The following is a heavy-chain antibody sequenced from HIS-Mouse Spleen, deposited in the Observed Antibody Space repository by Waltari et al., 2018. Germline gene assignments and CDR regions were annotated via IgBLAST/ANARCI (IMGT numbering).Heavy chain of an antibody. CDR2: IYYSGST. CDR3: AREIPYSSSWYDWYFDL. J-gene: IGHJ2*01. Sequence: QLQLQESGPGLVKPSETLSLTCTVSVCPISSSSYYLGWTRQPPGRGLEWIGSIYYSGSTYYNPSLKSRVTISVDTSKNQFSLKLSSVTAADTAVYYCAREIPYSSSWYDWYFDLWGRGTLVTVSS. V-gene: IGHV4-39*07. CDR1: VCPISSSSYY. D-gene: IGHD6-13*01.